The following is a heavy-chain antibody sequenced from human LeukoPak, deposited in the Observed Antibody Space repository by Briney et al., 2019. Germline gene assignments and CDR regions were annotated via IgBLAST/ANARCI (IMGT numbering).Heavy chain of an antibody. CDR3: ARGRIGTYAGSWLLDY. J-gene: IGHJ4*02. CDR2: IGSAGDT. CDR1: GFTFSDND. V-gene: IGHV3-13*04. Sequence: GGSLRLPCAASGFTFSDNDMLWVRQATGKGLEWVSRIGSAGDTYYAGSVKGRFSLSRDNAKSSLFLQMNSLRAGDTAVYYCARGRIGTYAGSWLLDYWGQGTLVTVSS. D-gene: IGHD1-1*01.